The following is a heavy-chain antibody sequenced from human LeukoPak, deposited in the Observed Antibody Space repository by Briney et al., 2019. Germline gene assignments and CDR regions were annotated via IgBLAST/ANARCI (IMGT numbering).Heavy chain of an antibody. CDR1: GFTFNTFA. CDR2: ISDNGGTT. V-gene: IGHV3-64D*06. J-gene: IGHJ4*02. D-gene: IGHD3-22*01. CDR3: VTQGDGYYSGPFDY. Sequence: GGSLRLSCSASGFTFNTFAMHWVRQAPGKGLEYVSSISDNGGTTYYADSVKGRFTISRDNSKSTLYLQMSSLRAEDTAVYFCVTQGDGYYSGPFDYWGQGTLVTASS.